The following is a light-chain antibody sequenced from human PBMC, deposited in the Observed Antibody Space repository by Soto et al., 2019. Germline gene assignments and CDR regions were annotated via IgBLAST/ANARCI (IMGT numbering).Light chain of an antibody. CDR3: QQYNSYWRT. V-gene: IGKV1-5*01. CDR1: QSISSW. CDR2: DAS. Sequence: DIQMTQSPSTLSASVGDRVTITCRASQSISSWLAWYQQKPGKAPKLLIYDASSLESGVPSRFSGIGSGTEFTLTISSLQPDDFATYYCQQYNSYWRTFGQGTKVEIK. J-gene: IGKJ1*01.